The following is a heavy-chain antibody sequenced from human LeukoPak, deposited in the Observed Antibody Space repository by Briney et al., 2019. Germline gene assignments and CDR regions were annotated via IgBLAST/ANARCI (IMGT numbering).Heavy chain of an antibody. D-gene: IGHD6-13*01. J-gene: IGHJ4*02. CDR2: IYYSGST. CDR3: ARGNVAAAGKNFDY. CDR1: GGSISSYY. Sequence: SETLSLTCTVSGGSISSYYWSWIRQPPGKGLEWIGYIYYSGSTNYNPSLKSRVTISVDTSKNQFSLKLSSVTAADTAVYYCARGNVAAAGKNFDYWGQGTLVAVSS. V-gene: IGHV4-59*01.